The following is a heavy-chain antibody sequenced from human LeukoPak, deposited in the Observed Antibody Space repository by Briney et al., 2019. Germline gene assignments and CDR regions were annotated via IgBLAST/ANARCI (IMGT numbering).Heavy chain of an antibody. Sequence: GGSLRLSCAASGFTVSSNYMSWVRQAPGKGLEWVSVIYSGGNTYYADSVKGRFTISRDNAKNSLYLQMNSLRAEDTAVYYCARGGSYLSAFDIWGQGTMVTVSS. D-gene: IGHD1-26*01. CDR3: ARGGSYLSAFDI. CDR2: IYSGGNT. V-gene: IGHV3-53*03. J-gene: IGHJ3*02. CDR1: GFTVSSNY.